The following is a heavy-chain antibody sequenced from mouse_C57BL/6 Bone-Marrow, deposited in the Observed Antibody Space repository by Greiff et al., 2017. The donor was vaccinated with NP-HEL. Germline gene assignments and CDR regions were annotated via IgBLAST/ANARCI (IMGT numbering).Heavy chain of an antibody. Sequence: VQLQQSGAELAKPGASVKLSCKASGYTFTSYWMHWVKQRPGQGLEWIGYINPGSGYTNYNQKFKDKATLTADKSSSTAYMQLRSLTSEDSAVYYSARDSASTGTRAMDYWGQGTSVTVSS. V-gene: IGHV1-7*01. CDR3: ARDSASTGTRAMDY. CDR2: INPGSGYT. D-gene: IGHD4-1*02. J-gene: IGHJ4*01. CDR1: GYTFTSYW.